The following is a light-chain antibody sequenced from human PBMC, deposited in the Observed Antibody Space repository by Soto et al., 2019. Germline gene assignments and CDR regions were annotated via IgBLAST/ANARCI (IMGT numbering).Light chain of an antibody. V-gene: IGKV3-20*01. J-gene: IGKJ2*01. CDR3: QQHGSSPPYT. Sequence: EIVLTQSPGTLSLSPGERATLSCRASQSVSSSYLAWYQQKPGQAPRLLIYGASNRATGIPDRFSASGSGTDFTLTISRLEPEDVAVYYCQQHGSSPPYTFGQGTKLEIK. CDR1: QSVSSSY. CDR2: GAS.